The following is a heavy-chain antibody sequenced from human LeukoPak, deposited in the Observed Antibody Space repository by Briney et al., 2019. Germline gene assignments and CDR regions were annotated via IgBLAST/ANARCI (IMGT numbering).Heavy chain of an antibody. V-gene: IGHV4-39*07. CDR2: VYYNGNT. D-gene: IGHD2-21*02. J-gene: IGHJ5*02. CDR3: ARGLIVVVTAATTEWFDP. Sequence: SDTLSLTCTVSGGSISSSYYYWGWIRQPPGKGLEWIGSVYYNGNTYYNPSLKSRVTMSIETSKNQFSLNLKSVTAADTAIYYCARGLIVVVTAATTEWFDPWGQGTLVTVSS. CDR1: GGSISSSYYY.